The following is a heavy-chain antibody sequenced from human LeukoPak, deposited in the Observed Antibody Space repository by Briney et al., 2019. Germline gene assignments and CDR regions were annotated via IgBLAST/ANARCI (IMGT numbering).Heavy chain of an antibody. V-gene: IGHV1-2*02. CDR3: ARVRSTWWIPENDVFDI. CDR1: GYTFTGYY. J-gene: IGHJ3*02. D-gene: IGHD6-13*01. CDR2: INPNSGGT. Sequence: ASVKVSCKASGYTFTGYYMHWVRQAPGQGLEWMGWINPNSGGTNYAQKFQGRVTMTRNTSISTAYMELSSLRSEDTAVYYCARVRSTWWIPENDVFDIWGRGTMVTVPS.